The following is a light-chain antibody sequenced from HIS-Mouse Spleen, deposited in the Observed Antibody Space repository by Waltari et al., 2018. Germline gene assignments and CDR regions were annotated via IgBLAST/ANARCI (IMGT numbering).Light chain of an antibody. CDR1: SLRSYY. J-gene: IGLJ2*01. V-gene: IGLV3-19*01. CDR3: NSRDSSGNHVV. CDR2: GKN. Sequence: SSELTQDSAVSVALGQTVRITWQGDSLRSYYASWYQQKPVQAPVIVIYGKNNRPSGIPDRFSGSSSGNTASLTITGAQAEDEADYYCNSRDSSGNHVVFGGGTKLTVL.